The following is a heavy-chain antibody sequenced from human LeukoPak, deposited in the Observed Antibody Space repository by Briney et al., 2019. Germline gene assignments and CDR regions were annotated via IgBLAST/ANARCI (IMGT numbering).Heavy chain of an antibody. CDR1: GGTFSSYA. D-gene: IGHD3-22*01. J-gene: IGHJ4*02. V-gene: IGHV1-69*05. Sequence: SVKVSCKASGGTFSSYAISWVRQAPGQGLEWMGGIIPIFGTANYAQKFQGRVTMTRDTSTSTVYMELSSLRSEDTAVYYCARAADSSGYYSRCFDYWGQGTLVTVSS. CDR2: IIPIFGTA. CDR3: ARAADSSGYYSRCFDY.